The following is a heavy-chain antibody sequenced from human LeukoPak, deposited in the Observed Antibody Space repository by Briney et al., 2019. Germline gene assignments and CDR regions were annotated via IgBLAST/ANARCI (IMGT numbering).Heavy chain of an antibody. CDR1: GFTSIAYA. Sequence: GGSLRLSCVGSGFTSIAYALTWARQAPGKGLEWVSGISGGGVTTYYADSVKGRFTISRDSSKNTLYLQMNSLRADDTAIYYCARNQQLGGHSYYYYGMDVWGQGTTVTVSS. J-gene: IGHJ6*02. CDR3: ARNQQLGGHSYYYYGMDV. CDR2: ISGGGVTT. V-gene: IGHV3-23*01. D-gene: IGHD3-16*01.